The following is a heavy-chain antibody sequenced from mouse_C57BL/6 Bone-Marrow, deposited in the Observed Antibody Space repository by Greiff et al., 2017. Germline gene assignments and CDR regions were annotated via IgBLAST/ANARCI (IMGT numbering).Heavy chain of an antibody. CDR2: IFPGSGST. CDR1: GYTFTDYY. V-gene: IGHV1-75*01. CDR3: ARRVGNYLAWFAY. J-gene: IGHJ3*01. D-gene: IGHD2-1*01. Sequence: QVHVKQSGPELVKPGASVKISCKASGYTFTDYYINWVKQRPGQGLEWIGWIFPGSGSTYYNEKFKGKATLTVDKSSSTAYMLLSSLTSEDSAVYFCARRVGNYLAWFAYWGQGTLVTVSA.